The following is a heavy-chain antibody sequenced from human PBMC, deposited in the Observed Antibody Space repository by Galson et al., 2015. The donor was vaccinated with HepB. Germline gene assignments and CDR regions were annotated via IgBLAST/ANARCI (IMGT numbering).Heavy chain of an antibody. V-gene: IGHV3-23*01. CDR3: TKGYGLFES. CDR2: ISGSGTST. Sequence: SLRLSCAASGFTFSTYAMSWVRQAPGKGLEWVSGISGSGTSTYYADSVKGRFTISRDNSKNTLHLQMNSLRAEDTAVDYCTKGYGLFESWGQGSLVTVSS. D-gene: IGHD5-18*01. CDR1: GFTFSTYA. J-gene: IGHJ5*01.